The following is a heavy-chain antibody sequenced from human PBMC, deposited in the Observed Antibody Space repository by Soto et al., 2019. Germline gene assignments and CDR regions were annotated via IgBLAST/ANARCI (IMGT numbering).Heavy chain of an antibody. CDR1: DGSINSDY. J-gene: IGHJ6*03. V-gene: IGHV4-59*01. CDR3: ARGCYYYYIDV. CDR2: IFYTGST. D-gene: IGHD6-19*01. Sequence: QVRLQESGPGLVKPSETLSLTCTVSDGSINSDYWSWIRQPPGKGLEWIGYIFYTGSTNYNPSLKSRVTISLDKSKNHFSLKLTSVTAADTAVYYCARGCYYYYIDVWGRGTTVTVSS.